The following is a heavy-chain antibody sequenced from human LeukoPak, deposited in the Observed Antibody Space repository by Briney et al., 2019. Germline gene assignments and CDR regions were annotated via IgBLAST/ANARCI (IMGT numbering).Heavy chain of an antibody. D-gene: IGHD6-19*01. V-gene: IGHV3-23*01. CDR1: GFTFSNYA. CDR2: ISGGGGST. J-gene: IGHJ5*02. CDR3: ARAPGGQWLVQDWFDP. Sequence: GGSLRLSCAASGFTFSNYAMSWVRQAPGKGLEWVSAISGGGGSTYYADSVRGRFTVSRDNSRNTLYLQMNSLRAEDTAVYYCARAPGGQWLVQDWFDPWGQGTLVTVSS.